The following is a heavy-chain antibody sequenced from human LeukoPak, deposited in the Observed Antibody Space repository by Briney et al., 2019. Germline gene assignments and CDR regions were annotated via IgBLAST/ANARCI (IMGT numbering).Heavy chain of an antibody. V-gene: IGHV3-73*01. CDR2: IRSKANSYAT. CDR1: GFTFSSYG. D-gene: IGHD3-22*01. Sequence: GGSLRLSCAASGFTFSSYGISWVRQASGKGLEWVGRIRSKANSYATAYAASVKGRFTMSRDDSQNTAYLQMNSLKTEDTAVYYCTRLSGDSSSGYYYWGQGTLVTVSS. J-gene: IGHJ4*02. CDR3: TRLSGDSSSGYYY.